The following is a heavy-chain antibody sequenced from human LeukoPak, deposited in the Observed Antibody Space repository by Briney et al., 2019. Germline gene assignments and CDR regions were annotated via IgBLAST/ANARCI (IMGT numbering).Heavy chain of an antibody. J-gene: IGHJ4*02. D-gene: IGHD4-17*01. CDR3: AKGATVTTLFGS. CDR1: GFTFSSYV. Sequence: GRSLRLSCAASGFTFSSYVMHWVRQAPGKGLEWVAGISYDGNNKYYAESVKGRFTISRDNSKNTLYLQMNSLRDEDTAVYYCAKGATVTTLFGSWGQGNLVTVSS. CDR2: ISYDGNNK. V-gene: IGHV3-30*18.